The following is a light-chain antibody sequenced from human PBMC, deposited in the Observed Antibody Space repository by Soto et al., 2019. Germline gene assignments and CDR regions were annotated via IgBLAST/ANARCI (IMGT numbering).Light chain of an antibody. V-gene: IGKV3-15*01. J-gene: IGKJ1*01. CDR2: GAS. CDR1: QSVSGN. CDR3: QQYNNWPPA. Sequence: EIVMAQSLATLSVSPGERATLSCRASQSVSGNLAWYQQKPGQAPRLLIYGASTRATGIPARFSGSGSGTEFTLTISSLQSEDFAVYYCQQYNNWPPAFGQGTKVEIK.